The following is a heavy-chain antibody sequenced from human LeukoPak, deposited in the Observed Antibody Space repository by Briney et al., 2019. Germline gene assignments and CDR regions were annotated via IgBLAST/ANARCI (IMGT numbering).Heavy chain of an antibody. J-gene: IGHJ6*03. CDR1: GGSISSYY. D-gene: IGHD6-19*01. CDR2: IYYSGST. V-gene: IGHV4-59*01. Sequence: PSETLSLTCTVSGGSISSYYWSWIRQPPGKGLECIGYIYYSGSTNYNPSLKSRVTISVDTSKNQFSLKLSSVTAADTAVYYCARVIGGGSSSGWLNEWYYYYYMDVWGKGTTVTVSS. CDR3: ARVIGGGSSSGWLNEWYYYYYMDV.